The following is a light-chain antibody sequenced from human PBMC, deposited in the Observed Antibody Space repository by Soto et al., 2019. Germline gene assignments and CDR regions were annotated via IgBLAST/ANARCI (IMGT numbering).Light chain of an antibody. Sequence: QSALTQPASVSGSPGQSMTVSCTISSSDVGGYNYVSWSQQHPGKAPKLIIYEVSNRPSGVSNRFSGSKSGNTASLTISGLQAEDEADYYCSSYTTTDTYVFGTGTKVTVL. CDR1: SSDVGGYNY. V-gene: IGLV2-14*01. CDR2: EVS. CDR3: SSYTTTDTYV. J-gene: IGLJ1*01.